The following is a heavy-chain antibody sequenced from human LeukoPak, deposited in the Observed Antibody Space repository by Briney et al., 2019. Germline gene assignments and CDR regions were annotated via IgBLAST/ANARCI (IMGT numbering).Heavy chain of an antibody. D-gene: IGHD2-2*01. Sequence: SETLSLTCAAYGWSFNDYYWNWIRQPPGKGLEWIGEINARGDTNYNPPLKSRVTISVDTSKKQFSLRLTSMIAADTALYYCARGQVPAARGYNWFDPWGQGTLVTVSS. V-gene: IGHV4-34*01. CDR1: GWSFNDYY. J-gene: IGHJ5*02. CDR2: INARGDT. CDR3: ARGQVPAARGYNWFDP.